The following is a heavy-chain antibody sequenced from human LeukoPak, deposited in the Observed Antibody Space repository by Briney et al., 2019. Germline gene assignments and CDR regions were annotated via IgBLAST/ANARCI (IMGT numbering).Heavy chain of an antibody. CDR3: AREPHRYYGSKPHFDY. V-gene: IGHV4-59*01. CDR1: GGSISSYY. D-gene: IGHD4-23*01. J-gene: IGHJ4*02. CDR2: IYYSGST. Sequence: PSETLSLTCTVSGGSISSYYWSWIRQPPGKGLEWIGYIYYSGSTNYNPSLKSRVTISVDTSKNQFSLKLSSVTAADTAMYYCAREPHRYYGSKPHFDYWGQGTLVTVSS.